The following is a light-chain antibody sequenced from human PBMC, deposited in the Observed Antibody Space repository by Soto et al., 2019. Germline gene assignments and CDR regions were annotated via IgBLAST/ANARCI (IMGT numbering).Light chain of an antibody. CDR3: SSYTSSSTYV. CDR2: DVS. V-gene: IGLV2-14*01. CDR1: SSAVGGYNY. Sequence: QSVLTQPASVSGSPVQSITISCTGTSSAVGGYNYVSWYQQHPGNAPKLMIYDVSNRPSGISNRFSGSKSGNTASLTISGFQAEDEADYYCSSYTSSSTYVFGTGTKVTVL. J-gene: IGLJ1*01.